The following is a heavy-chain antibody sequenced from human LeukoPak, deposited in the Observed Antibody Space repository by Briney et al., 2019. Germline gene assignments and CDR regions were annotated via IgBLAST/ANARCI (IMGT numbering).Heavy chain of an antibody. Sequence: KPSETLSLTCTVSGGSISSSSYYWGWIRQPPGKGLEWIGSIYYSGSTYYNPSLKSRVTISVGTSKNQFSLKLSSVTAADTAVYYCARDQYRWTNWFDPWGQGTLVTVSS. CDR2: IYYSGST. CDR1: GGSISSSSYY. J-gene: IGHJ5*02. V-gene: IGHV4-39*07. CDR3: ARDQYRWTNWFDP. D-gene: IGHD2-8*02.